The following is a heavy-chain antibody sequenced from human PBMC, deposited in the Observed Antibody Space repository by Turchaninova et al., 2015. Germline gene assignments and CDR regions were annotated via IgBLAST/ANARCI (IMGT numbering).Heavy chain of an antibody. CDR1: GFSFSDHY. V-gene: IGHV3-72*01. Sequence: EVQWVVLCGGLVQLGGARGFYCVAFGFSFSDHYMYWVRQAPEKGLEWVVRSRNKANSYTTEYAAAVKGRFTISRDDSQNSVYLLMNSLKTEDTALYFCVRGDSSGWSNAFDIWGQGTMVTVSS. CDR3: VRGDSSGWSNAFDI. J-gene: IGHJ3*02. D-gene: IGHD6-19*01. CDR2: SRNKANSYTT.